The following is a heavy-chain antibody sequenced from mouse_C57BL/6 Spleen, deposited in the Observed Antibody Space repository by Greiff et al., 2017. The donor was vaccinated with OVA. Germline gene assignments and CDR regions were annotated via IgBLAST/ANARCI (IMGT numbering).Heavy chain of an antibody. CDR2: IDPSDSET. J-gene: IGHJ4*01. D-gene: IGHD2-4*01. Sequence: QVQLQQSGAELVRPGSSVKLSCKASGYTFTSYWMHWVKQRPIQGLEWIGNIDPSDSETHYNQKFKDKATLTVDKSSSTAYMQLSSLTSEDSAVYYCARVGYDYDAGYAMDYWGQGTSVTVSS. CDR3: ARVGYDYDAGYAMDY. V-gene: IGHV1-52*01. CDR1: GYTFTSYW.